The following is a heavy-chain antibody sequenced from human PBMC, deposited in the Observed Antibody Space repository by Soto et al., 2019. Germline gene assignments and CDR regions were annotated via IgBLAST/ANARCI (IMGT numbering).Heavy chain of an antibody. Sequence: SETLSLTCAVYGGSLSGYYWSWIRQPPGKGLEWIGEINHSGSTNYNPSLKSRVTISVDTSKNQFSLKLSSVTAADTAVYYCARADSSGSIDYWGQGTLVTVSS. CDR3: ARADSSGSIDY. CDR2: INHSGST. D-gene: IGHD3-22*01. CDR1: GGSLSGYY. V-gene: IGHV4-34*01. J-gene: IGHJ4*02.